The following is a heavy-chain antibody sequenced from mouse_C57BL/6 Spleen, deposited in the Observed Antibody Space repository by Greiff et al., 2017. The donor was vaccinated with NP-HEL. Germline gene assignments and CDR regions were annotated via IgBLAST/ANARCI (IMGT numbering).Heavy chain of an antibody. CDR2: IRYDGSN. CDR1: GYSITSGYY. CDR3: ARDDTTVVGAMDY. Sequence: EVKLMESGPGLVKPSQSLSLTCSVTGYSITSGYYWNWIRQFPGNKLEWMGYIRYDGSNNYIPSLKNRISITRDTSKNQFFLKLNSVTTEDTATDYCARDDTTVVGAMDYWGQGTSVTVSS. V-gene: IGHV3-6*01. D-gene: IGHD1-1*01. J-gene: IGHJ4*01.